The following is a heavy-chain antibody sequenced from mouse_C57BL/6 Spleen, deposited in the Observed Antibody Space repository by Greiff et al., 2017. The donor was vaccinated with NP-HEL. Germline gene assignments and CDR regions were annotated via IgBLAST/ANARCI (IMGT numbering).Heavy chain of an antibody. CDR1: GYTFTDYE. Sequence: QVHVKQSGAELVRPGASVTLSCKASGYTFTDYEMHWVKQTPVHGLEWIGAIDPETGGTAYNQKFKGKAILTADKSSSTAYMELRSLTSEDSAVYYCTRRGLPAWFAYWGQGTLVTVSA. CDR3: TRRGLPAWFAY. CDR2: IDPETGGT. J-gene: IGHJ3*01. D-gene: IGHD2-2*01. V-gene: IGHV1-15*01.